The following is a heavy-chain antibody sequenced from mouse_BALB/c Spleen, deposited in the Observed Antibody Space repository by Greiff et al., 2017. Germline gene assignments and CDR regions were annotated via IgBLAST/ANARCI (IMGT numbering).Heavy chain of an antibody. Sequence: VQLVESGAELARPGASVKLSCKASGYTFTSYWMQWVKQRPGQGLEWIGAIYPGDGDTRYTQKFKGKATLTADKSSSTAYMQLSSLASEDSAVYYCASHGKGYFDVWGAGTTVTVSS. CDR3: ASHGKGYFDV. CDR2: IYPGDGDT. D-gene: IGHD2-1*01. CDR1: GYTFTSYW. V-gene: IGHV1-87*01. J-gene: IGHJ1*01.